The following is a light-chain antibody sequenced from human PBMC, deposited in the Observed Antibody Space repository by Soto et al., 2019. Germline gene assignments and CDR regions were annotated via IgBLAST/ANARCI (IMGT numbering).Light chain of an antibody. CDR3: QSYDSSNVV. CDR1: SGSIASNY. Sequence: NFMLTQPHSVSESPGKTVTISCTGSSGSIASNYVQWYQQRPGSAPTTVIYEDNQRRSGVPDRFSGSIDSSSNSASLTISGLKTEDEADYYCQSYDSSNVVFGGGTQLTVL. V-gene: IGLV6-57*02. CDR2: EDN. J-gene: IGLJ2*01.